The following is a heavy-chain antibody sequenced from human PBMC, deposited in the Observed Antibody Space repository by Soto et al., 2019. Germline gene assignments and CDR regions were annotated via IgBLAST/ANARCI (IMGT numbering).Heavy chain of an antibody. CDR2: ISYDGSNK. J-gene: IGHJ4*02. Sequence: HVQLVESGGGVIQPGRSLRLSCAASGFTFSSYAMHWVRQAPGKGLEWVAVISYDGSNKYYADSVKGRFTISRDNSKNTLYLHMNSLRAEDTAVYYCAREAVRSLSTWGQGTLVTVSS. CDR3: AREAVRSLST. D-gene: IGHD4-17*01. V-gene: IGHV3-30-3*01. CDR1: GFTFSSYA.